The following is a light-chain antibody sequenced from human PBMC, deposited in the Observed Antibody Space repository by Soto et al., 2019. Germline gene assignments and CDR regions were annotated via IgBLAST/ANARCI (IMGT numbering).Light chain of an antibody. CDR3: QQYNERPPWT. V-gene: IGKV3-15*01. CDR2: GAS. Sequence: EIVMTQSPATLSVSPGESVTLSCRASLTMNNNIAWYQHQPGQAPRLLIFGASSRATGVPGRFSGSGFGTEFPLSISSLQSEDFAVYYCQQYNERPPWTFGQGTTVEMK. J-gene: IGKJ1*01. CDR1: LTMNNN.